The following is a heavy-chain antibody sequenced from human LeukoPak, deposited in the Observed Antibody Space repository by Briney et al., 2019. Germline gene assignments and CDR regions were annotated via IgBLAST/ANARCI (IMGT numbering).Heavy chain of an antibody. CDR1: GYSFTSYY. V-gene: IGHV1-46*01. CDR2: INPSGSST. J-gene: IGHJ5*02. CDR3: ARDKSVRETAWWFVP. Sequence: GASVKVSCKASGYSFTSYYMHWARQAPGQGLEWMGLINPSGSSTNYAQKFQGRVTMTRDMFTSTDYMELTSLTSDDTAVYYCARDKSVRETAWWFVPCGQRALVTASS. D-gene: IGHD2-21*02.